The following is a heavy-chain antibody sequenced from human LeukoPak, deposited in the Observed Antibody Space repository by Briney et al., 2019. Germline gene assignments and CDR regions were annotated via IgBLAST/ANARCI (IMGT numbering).Heavy chain of an antibody. D-gene: IGHD3-9*01. J-gene: IGHJ6*02. Sequence: ASVKVSCKASGYTFTSYGISWVRQAPGQGLEWMGWISAYNGNTNYAQKLQGRVTMTTDTSTSTAYMELRSLRSEDTAVYYCATVREVYDILSGVWGQGTTVTVSS. CDR1: GYTFTSYG. CDR2: ISAYNGNT. V-gene: IGHV1-18*01. CDR3: ATVREVYDILSGV.